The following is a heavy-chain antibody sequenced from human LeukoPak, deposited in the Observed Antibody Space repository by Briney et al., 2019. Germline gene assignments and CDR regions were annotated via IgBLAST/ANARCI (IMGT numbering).Heavy chain of an antibody. Sequence: GGSLRLSCAASGFTFSSYGMPWVRQAPGKGLAWVAVISYDESNKYYPDSVKGRFTISRDNSKNTLYLQMNSLRAEDTAVYYCAKDLGWDPKDYGMDVWGQGTTVTVSS. CDR1: GFTFSSYG. V-gene: IGHV3-30*18. D-gene: IGHD1-26*01. J-gene: IGHJ6*02. CDR3: AKDLGWDPKDYGMDV. CDR2: ISYDESNK.